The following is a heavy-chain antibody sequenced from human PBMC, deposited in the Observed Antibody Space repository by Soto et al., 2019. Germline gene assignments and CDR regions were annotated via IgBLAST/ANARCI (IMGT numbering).Heavy chain of an antibody. CDR3: AHSRPGVLAAYSRY. V-gene: IGHV2-5*01. D-gene: IGHD2-15*01. CDR1: GFSLSTSGVA. J-gene: IGHJ4*02. CDR2: ISSNDDK. Sequence: QITLKESGPTLVKPTQTLTLTCTFSGFSLSTSGVAVGWIRQPPGEALEWLALISSNDDKRYSPSLKSRLTITKDTSKNQVVLTMTNMDPVDTATYHCAHSRPGVLAAYSRYWGQGILVTVSS.